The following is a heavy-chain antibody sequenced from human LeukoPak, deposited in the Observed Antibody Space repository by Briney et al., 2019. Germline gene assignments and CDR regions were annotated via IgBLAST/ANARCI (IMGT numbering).Heavy chain of an antibody. CDR3: ARVEIFGVVIIPFDY. Sequence: ASVMVSCKASGYTFTSYGISWVRQAPGQGLEWMGWISAYNGNTNYAQKLQGRVTMTTDTSTSTAYMELRSLRSDDTAVYYCARVEIFGVVIIPFDYWGQGTLVTVSS. V-gene: IGHV1-18*01. CDR1: GYTFTSYG. CDR2: ISAYNGNT. D-gene: IGHD3-3*01. J-gene: IGHJ4*02.